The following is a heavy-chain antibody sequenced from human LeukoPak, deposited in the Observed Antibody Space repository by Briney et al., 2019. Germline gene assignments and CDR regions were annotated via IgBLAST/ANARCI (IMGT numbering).Heavy chain of an antibody. J-gene: IGHJ5*02. CDR2: IYYSGST. V-gene: IGHV4-39*01. CDR3: ARTEAWFDP. CDR1: GGSISSSSYY. Sequence: PSETLSLTCTVSGGSISSSSYYWGWIRQPPGKGLEWIGSIYYSGSTYYNPSLKSRVTISVDTSKNQFSLKLSSVTAADTAVYYCARTEAWFDPWGQGTLVTVSS.